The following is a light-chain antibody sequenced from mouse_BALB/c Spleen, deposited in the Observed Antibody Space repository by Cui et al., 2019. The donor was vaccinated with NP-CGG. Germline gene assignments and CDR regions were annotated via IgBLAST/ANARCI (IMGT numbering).Light chain of an antibody. V-gene: IGLV1*01. CDR2: GTN. CDR3: ALWYSNHWV. J-gene: IGLJ1*01. Sequence: QAVVTQESALTTSPGETVTLTCRSSTGAVTTSNHAKWVQEKPDHLFTGLIGGTNNRAPGVPARFSGSLIGDKAALTITGAQTEDEAIYFCALWYSNHWVFGGGTKLTVL. CDR1: TGAVTTSNH.